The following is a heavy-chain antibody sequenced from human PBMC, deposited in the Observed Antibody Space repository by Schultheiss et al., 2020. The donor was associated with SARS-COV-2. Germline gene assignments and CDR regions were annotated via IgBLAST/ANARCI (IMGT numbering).Heavy chain of an antibody. Sequence: GESLKISCAASGFTFSSYAMSWVRQAPGKGLEWVSSISSSSSYIYYADSVKGRFTISRDNAKNSLYLQMNSLRAEDTAVYYCARTPRDGYNGNYGMDVWGQGTTVTVSS. CDR1: GFTFSSYA. D-gene: IGHD5-24*01. V-gene: IGHV3-21*01. J-gene: IGHJ6*02. CDR2: ISSSSSYI. CDR3: ARTPRDGYNGNYGMDV.